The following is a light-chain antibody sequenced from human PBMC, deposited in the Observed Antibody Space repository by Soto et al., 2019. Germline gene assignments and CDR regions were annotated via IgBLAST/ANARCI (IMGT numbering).Light chain of an antibody. J-gene: IGLJ2*01. CDR2: SNN. CDR1: RSNIGSNT. V-gene: IGLV1-44*01. CDR3: ATWDDSLNGHVV. Sequence: QSVLTQPPSESGTPGQRVTISCSGSRSNIGSNTVNWYQQLPGTAPKFLIYSNNQRPSGVPKRFSGSKSGTSASLAISGLQSEEEADYYCATWDDSLNGHVVFGGGTQLTVL.